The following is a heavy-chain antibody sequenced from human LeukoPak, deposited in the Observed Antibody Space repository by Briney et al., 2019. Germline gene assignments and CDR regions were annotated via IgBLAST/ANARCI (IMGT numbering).Heavy chain of an antibody. CDR1: GFTVSSNY. J-gene: IGHJ4*02. CDR3: ATKITNNYDILTGYFDY. CDR2: IYSGGST. Sequence: GGSLRLSCAASGFTVSSNYMSWVRQAPGKGLEWVSVIYSGGSTYYADSVKGRFTISRDNSKNALYLQMNSLRAEDTAVYYCATKITNNYDILTGYFDYWGQGTLVTVSS. V-gene: IGHV3-66*01. D-gene: IGHD3-9*01.